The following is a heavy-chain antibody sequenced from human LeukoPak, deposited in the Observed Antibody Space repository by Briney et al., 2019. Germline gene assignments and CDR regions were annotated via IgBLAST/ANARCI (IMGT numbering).Heavy chain of an antibody. V-gene: IGHV1-69*05. CDR3: ARVPMDYGGNPAFFDY. D-gene: IGHD4-23*01. J-gene: IGHJ4*02. Sequence: SVKVSCKASGGTFSSYAISWVRQAPGQGLEWMGGIIPIFGTANYAQKFQGRVRITTDESTSTAYMELSSLRSEDTAVYYCARVPMDYGGNPAFFDYWGQGTLVTVSS. CDR2: IIPIFGTA. CDR1: GGTFSSYA.